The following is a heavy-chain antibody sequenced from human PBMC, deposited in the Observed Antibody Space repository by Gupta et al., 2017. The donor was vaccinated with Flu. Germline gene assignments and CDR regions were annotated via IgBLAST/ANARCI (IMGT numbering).Heavy chain of an antibody. CDR3: ARDQGKGGGYRNYGMDV. CDR1: GFTFSSYA. Sequence: EVQLVESGGGLVQPGGSLRLSCAASGFTFSSYAMHWVRQAPGKGLEYVSAISSNGGSTYYANSVKGRFTISRDNSKNTLYLQMGSLRAEDMAXYXCARDQGKGGGYRNYGMDVWGQGTTVTVSS. D-gene: IGHD5-18*01. J-gene: IGHJ6*02. V-gene: IGHV3-64*01. CDR2: ISSNGGST.